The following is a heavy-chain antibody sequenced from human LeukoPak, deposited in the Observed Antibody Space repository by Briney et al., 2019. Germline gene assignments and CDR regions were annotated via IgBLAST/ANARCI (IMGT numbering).Heavy chain of an antibody. D-gene: IGHD3-10*01. CDR2: INHSGST. CDR1: GGSFSGYY. Sequence: PSETLSLTCAVYGGSFSGYYWSWIRQPPGKGLEWIGEINHSGSTNYNPSLKSRVTISVDTSKNQFSLKLSSVTAADTAVYYCAKVAKYYYGSETYFFFEHWGQGILVTVSS. J-gene: IGHJ4*02. CDR3: AKVAKYYYGSETYFFFEH. V-gene: IGHV4-34*01.